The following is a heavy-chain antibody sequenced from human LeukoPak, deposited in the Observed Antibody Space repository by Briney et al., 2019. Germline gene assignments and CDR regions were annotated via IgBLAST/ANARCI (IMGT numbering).Heavy chain of an antibody. D-gene: IGHD1-26*01. CDR3: ASYSSHDAFDI. Sequence: RPSETLSLTCAVSGYSISSGYYWGWIRQPPGKGLEWIGSIYHGGSTYYNPSLKSRVTISVDTSKNQFSLKLSSVTAADTAVYYCASYSSHDAFDIWGQGTMVTVSS. J-gene: IGHJ3*02. CDR2: IYHGGST. CDR1: GYSISSGYY. V-gene: IGHV4-38-2*01.